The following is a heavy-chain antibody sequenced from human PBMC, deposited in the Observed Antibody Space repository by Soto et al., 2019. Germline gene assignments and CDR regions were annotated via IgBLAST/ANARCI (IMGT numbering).Heavy chain of an antibody. D-gene: IGHD4-17*01. CDR1: RFSLSTAGVS. J-gene: IGHJ6*02. V-gene: IGHV2-70*01. Sequence: SGPTLVNPTQTLTLTCTFSRFSLSTAGVSVMWIRQPPGKAMEWLALINWNDAKYYSTSLKTRLTISKDTSKNQVVLRMTNVDPEDTATYYCARAAYGGYLLGMDVWGQGTTVTVSS. CDR3: ARAAYGGYLLGMDV. CDR2: INWNDAK.